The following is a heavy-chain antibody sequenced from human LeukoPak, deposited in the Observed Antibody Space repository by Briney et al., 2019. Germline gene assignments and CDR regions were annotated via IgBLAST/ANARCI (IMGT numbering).Heavy chain of an antibody. Sequence: PGGSLRLSCAASGFTFSDHYMGWVRQAPGKGLEWVGRTRNKANSYTTEYAASVKGSFTISRDDSKNSLYLQMNSLKTEDTAVYYCARGGSFGAFDIWGQGTMVTVSS. CDR2: TRNKANSYTT. J-gene: IGHJ3*02. CDR3: ARGGSFGAFDI. D-gene: IGHD1-26*01. CDR1: GFTFSDHY. V-gene: IGHV3-72*01.